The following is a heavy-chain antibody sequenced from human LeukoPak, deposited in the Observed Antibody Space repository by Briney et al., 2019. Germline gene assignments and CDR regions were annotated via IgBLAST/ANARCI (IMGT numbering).Heavy chain of an antibody. CDR1: GFTFSSYW. CDR2: IKQDGSEK. J-gene: IGHJ4*02. CDR3: ARDSSTRPFDY. V-gene: IGHV3-7*01. D-gene: IGHD2-2*01. Sequence: GGSLRLSCAASGFTFSSYWMSWARQAPGKGLEWVANIKQDGSEKFYVDSVKGRFTISRDNAKNSLYLQMNSLRAEDTAVYYCARDSSTRPFDYWGQGTLVTVSS.